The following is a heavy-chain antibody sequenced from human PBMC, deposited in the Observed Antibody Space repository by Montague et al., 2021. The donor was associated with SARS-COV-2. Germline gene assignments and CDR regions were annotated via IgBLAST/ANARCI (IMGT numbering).Heavy chain of an antibody. Sequence: SLRLSCAASGFTFSSYAMHWVRQAPGKGLEWVAVISYDGSNKYYADSVKGRFTISRDNSKNTLYLQMNSLRAEDTDVYYRSRPERHSGYDFFYYYYGMDVWGQGTTVTVSS. CDR3: SRPERHSGYDFFYYYYGMDV. V-gene: IGHV3-30*04. CDR2: ISYDGSNK. J-gene: IGHJ6*02. D-gene: IGHD5-12*01. CDR1: GFTFSSYA.